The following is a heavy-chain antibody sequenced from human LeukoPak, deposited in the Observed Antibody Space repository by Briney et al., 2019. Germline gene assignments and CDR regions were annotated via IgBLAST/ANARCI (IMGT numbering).Heavy chain of an antibody. CDR3: AKPRLRGGYLFDY. CDR2: VSDDGSNK. V-gene: IGHV3-30*18. D-gene: IGHD5-12*01. Sequence: GGSLRLSCAASGFTFSSYGMHWVRQAPGKGLEWMAVVSDDGSNKYYEDSVRGRFTISRDNSKNTLYLQMSSLRDEDTAVYYCAKPRLRGGYLFDYRGQGTLVTVSS. J-gene: IGHJ4*02. CDR1: GFTFSSYG.